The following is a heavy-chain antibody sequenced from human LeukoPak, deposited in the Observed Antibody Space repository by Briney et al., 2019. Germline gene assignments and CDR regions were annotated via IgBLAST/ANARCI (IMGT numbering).Heavy chain of an antibody. D-gene: IGHD1-14*01. V-gene: IGHV4-59*12. J-gene: IGHJ6*03. CDR3: ARLRVLFNRDRVDYDYYMDV. CDR2: IQDGGST. Sequence: SETLSLTCTVSGGSISTYYWSWIRQPPGKGLEWIGYIQDGGSTNYNSHLKSRVTMSVDKSKNQFSLKLSSVTAADTAVYYCARLRVLFNRDRVDYDYYMDVWGKGTTVTISS. CDR1: GGSISTYY.